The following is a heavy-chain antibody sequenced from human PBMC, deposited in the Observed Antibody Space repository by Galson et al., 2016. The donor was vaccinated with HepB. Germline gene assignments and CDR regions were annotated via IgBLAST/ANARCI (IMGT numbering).Heavy chain of an antibody. V-gene: IGHV1-18*04. J-gene: IGHJ4*02. D-gene: IGHD6-19*01. Sequence: SVKVSCKASGYIFTNHAFSWVRQAPGQSLEWMGWIDTKNGNTVYARKLQGRVTMTTDTSTNTAYMELTSLRSDDTDVYYCARDLVDSSGWVDYWGQGTLVTVSS. CDR1: GYIFTNHA. CDR3: ARDLVDSSGWVDY. CDR2: IDTKNGNT.